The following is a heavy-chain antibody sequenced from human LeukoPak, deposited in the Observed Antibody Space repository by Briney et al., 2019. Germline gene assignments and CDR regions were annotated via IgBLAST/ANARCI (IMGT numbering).Heavy chain of an antibody. J-gene: IGHJ3*02. CDR3: ARGGPATGTEADAFDI. D-gene: IGHD1-1*01. Sequence: SETLSLTCTVSGGSISSSSYYWGWIRQPPGKGLEWIGSIYYSGSTYYNPSLKSRVTISVDTSKNQFSLKLSSVTAADTAVYYCARGGPATGTEADAFDIWGQGTMVTVSS. CDR2: IYYSGST. V-gene: IGHV4-39*07. CDR1: GGSISSSSYY.